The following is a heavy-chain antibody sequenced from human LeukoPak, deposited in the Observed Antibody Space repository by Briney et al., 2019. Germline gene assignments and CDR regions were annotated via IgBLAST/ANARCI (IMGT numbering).Heavy chain of an antibody. V-gene: IGHV1-2*02. Sequence: GASVNVSCKASGYTYSDYYMHWVRQAPGQGLEWMGWINPNSGGTNYAQKFQGRVTMTRDTSITTTYMELSRLTFDDTAVYYCAKSSGNSYMYNFDYWGQGTLVTVSS. CDR2: INPNSGGT. CDR3: AKSSGNSYMYNFDY. CDR1: GYTYSDYY. D-gene: IGHD5-18*01. J-gene: IGHJ4*02.